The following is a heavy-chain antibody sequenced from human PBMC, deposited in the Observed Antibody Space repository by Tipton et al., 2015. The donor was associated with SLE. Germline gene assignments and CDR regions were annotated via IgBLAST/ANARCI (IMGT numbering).Heavy chain of an antibody. CDR1: GFTFSSSW. Sequence: SLRLSCAASGFTFSSSWMHWVRQVPGKGLVWVSRINSDGSRTNYADSVKGRFTISRDNSKNTLYLQMNSLRAEDTAVYYCARDLGSFYGMDVWGQGTAVTVSS. CDR2: INSDGSRT. CDR3: ARDLGSFYGMDV. V-gene: IGHV3-74*01. D-gene: IGHD2-15*01. J-gene: IGHJ6*02.